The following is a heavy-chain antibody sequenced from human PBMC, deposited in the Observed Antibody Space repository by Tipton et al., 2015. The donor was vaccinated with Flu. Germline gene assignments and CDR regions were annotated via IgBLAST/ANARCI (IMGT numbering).Heavy chain of an antibody. V-gene: IGHV4-59*08. D-gene: IGHD4-11*01. J-gene: IGHJ5*02. CDR1: GGSISSFY. CDR3: ARRDYSNYVSEPKNWFDP. CDR2: TFHSGNT. Sequence: TLSLTCTVSGGSISSFYWNWIRQPPGKGLEWIGNTFHSGNTYLNPSLKSRVTISIDTSKNQFSLKLSSVTAADTAVYYCARRDYSNYVSEPKNWFDPWGQGALVTVSS.